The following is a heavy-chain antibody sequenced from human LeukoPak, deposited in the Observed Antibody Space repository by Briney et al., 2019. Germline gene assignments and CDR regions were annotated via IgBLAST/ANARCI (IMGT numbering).Heavy chain of an antibody. J-gene: IGHJ3*01. CDR2: IRGSGDGT. CDR3: GRDPNGDYNGAFEF. V-gene: IGHV3-23*01. D-gene: IGHD4-17*01. CDR1: GFTFRSYA. Sequence: GGSLRLSCAASGFTFRSYAMTWVRQAPGKGLEWVSSIRGSGDGTSYADSVKGRFTMSRDNSKNTLYLQMDSLRDEDTAIYYCGRDPNGDYNGAFEFWGQGTLVTVSS.